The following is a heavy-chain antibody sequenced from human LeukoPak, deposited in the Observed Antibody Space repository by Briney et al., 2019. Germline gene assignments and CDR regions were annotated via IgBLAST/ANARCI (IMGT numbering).Heavy chain of an antibody. CDR3: ARHGYNWNDWGYFDY. CDR1: GGSISSSSYY. Sequence: SQTLSLTCTVSGGSISSSSYYWGWIRQPPGKGLEWIGSIYYSGSTYYNPSLKSRVTISVDTSKNQFSLKLSSVTAADTAVYYCARHGYNWNDWGYFDYWGQGTLVTVSS. CDR2: IYYSGST. V-gene: IGHV4-39*01. D-gene: IGHD1-1*01. J-gene: IGHJ4*02.